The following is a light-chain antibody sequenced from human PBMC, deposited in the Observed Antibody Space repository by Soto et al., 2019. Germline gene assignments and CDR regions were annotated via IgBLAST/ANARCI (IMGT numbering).Light chain of an antibody. Sequence: LTQPASVSGSPGQSITISCTGTSSDVGGYNYVSWYQQHPGKAPKLMIYDVSNRPSGVSNRFSGSKSGNTASLTISGLQAEDEADYYCSSYTSSSTLDVFGTGT. V-gene: IGLV2-14*01. J-gene: IGLJ1*01. CDR1: SSDVGGYNY. CDR2: DVS. CDR3: SSYTSSSTLDV.